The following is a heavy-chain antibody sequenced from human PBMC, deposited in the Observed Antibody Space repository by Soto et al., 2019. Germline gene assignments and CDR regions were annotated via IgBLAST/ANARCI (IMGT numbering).Heavy chain of an antibody. V-gene: IGHV6-1*01. CDR1: GDSVSSNSAA. CDR2: TYYRSKWYN. D-gene: IGHD6-19*01. J-gene: IGHJ6*02. Sequence: SQTLSLTCAISGDSVSSNSAAWNWIRRSPSRGLEWLGRTYYRSKWYNDYAVSVKSRITINTDTSKHQFSLQRNSVTPADTAVYYCATEAGSGWDSGYYDYGMEVRGQGTTVTVS. CDR3: ATEAGSGWDSGYYDYGMEV.